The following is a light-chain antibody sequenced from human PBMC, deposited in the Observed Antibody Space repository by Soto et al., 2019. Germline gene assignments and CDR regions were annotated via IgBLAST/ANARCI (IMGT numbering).Light chain of an antibody. CDR2: GAS. J-gene: IGKJ1*01. V-gene: IGKV3-11*01. CDR1: QSISTF. CDR3: QQRSKT. Sequence: EVVLTQSPVTLSLSPGERATLSCRASQSISTFLAWYQQKPGQAPRLLIYGASNRATGIPARFSGSGSGTDFTLTISSLEPEDFAVYYCQQRSKTFGQGTKVDTK.